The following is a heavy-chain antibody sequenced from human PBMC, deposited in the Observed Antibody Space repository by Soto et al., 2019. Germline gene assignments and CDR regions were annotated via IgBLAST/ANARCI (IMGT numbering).Heavy chain of an antibody. CDR1: GFTFSSYA. CDR3: AKASYDFWSGYPQLIYFDY. Sequence: GGSLRLSCAASGFTFSSYARSWVRQAPGKGLEWVSAISGSGGSTYYADSVKGRFTISRDNSKNTLYLQMNSLRAGDTAVYYCAKASYDFWSGYPQLIYFDYWGQGTLVTVSS. D-gene: IGHD3-3*01. V-gene: IGHV3-23*01. J-gene: IGHJ4*02. CDR2: ISGSGGST.